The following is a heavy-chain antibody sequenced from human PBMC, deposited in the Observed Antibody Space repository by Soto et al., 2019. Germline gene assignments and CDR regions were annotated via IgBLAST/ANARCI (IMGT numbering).Heavy chain of an antibody. CDR2: VYHTGNT. D-gene: IGHD1-26*01. V-gene: IGHV4-4*02. CDR1: GDSISSTFW. J-gene: IGHJ4*02. Sequence: SETLSLTCAVSGDSISSTFWWTWVRQSPGKGLEWIGEVYHTGNTRYNPSLKSRVTISVDKPNNQFSLKLTSMTGADTAVYYCANLVGATYFDHWGQGTLVT. CDR3: ANLVGATYFDH.